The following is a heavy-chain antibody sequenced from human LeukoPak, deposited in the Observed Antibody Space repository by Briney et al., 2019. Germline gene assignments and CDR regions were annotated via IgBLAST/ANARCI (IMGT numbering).Heavy chain of an antibody. D-gene: IGHD3-9*01. V-gene: IGHV4-30-4*01. CDR3: AKGLRYFDWLLLGYFDY. J-gene: IGHJ4*02. CDR1: GGSISSGDYY. Sequence: SETLSLTCTVSGGSISSGDYYWSWIRQPPGKGLEWIGYIYYSGSTYYNPSLKSRVTISVDTSKNQFSLKLSSVTAADTAVYYCAKGLRYFDWLLLGYFDYWGQGTLVTVSS. CDR2: IYYSGST.